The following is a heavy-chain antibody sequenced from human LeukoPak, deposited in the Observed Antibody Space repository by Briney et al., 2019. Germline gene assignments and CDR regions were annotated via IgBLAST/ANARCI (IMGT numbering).Heavy chain of an antibody. J-gene: IGHJ4*02. Sequence: GGSLRLSCAASGFIFSSYGMHWVRQAPGKGLEWVAFIRYDGSNKYYADSVKGRFTISRDNSKNTLYLQMNSLRAEDTAVYYCAKDFSSSSGYFDYWGQGTLVTVSS. CDR1: GFIFSSYG. CDR3: AKDFSSSSGYFDY. D-gene: IGHD6-13*01. V-gene: IGHV3-30*02. CDR2: IRYDGSNK.